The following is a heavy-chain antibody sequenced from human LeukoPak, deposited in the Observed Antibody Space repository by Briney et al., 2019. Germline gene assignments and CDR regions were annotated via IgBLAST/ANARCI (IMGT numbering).Heavy chain of an antibody. CDR3: TRGHSGTYYVEFDT. V-gene: IGHV4-61*02. CDR1: GDSISSGSYY. CDR2: IYTSGTT. J-gene: IGHJ5*02. D-gene: IGHD1-26*01. Sequence: SETLSLTCTVSGDSISSGSYYWSWIRQPAGKGLEWIGRIYTSGTTNYNPSLKSRVTISVDTSKNQFSLKLTSVTAADTAVYYCTRGHSGTYYVEFDTWGQGTLVTISS.